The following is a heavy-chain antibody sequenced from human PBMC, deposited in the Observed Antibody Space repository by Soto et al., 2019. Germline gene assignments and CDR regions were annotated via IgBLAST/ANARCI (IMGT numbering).Heavy chain of an antibody. CDR2: IKQDGSEK. D-gene: IGHD2-15*01. CDR1: GFTFSSYW. V-gene: IGHV3-7*01. CDR3: AAVYCSGGSCYDY. J-gene: IGHJ4*02. Sequence: GGSLRLSCAASGFTFSSYWMSWVRQAPGKGLEWVANIKQDGSEKNYVDSVKGRFTISRDNAKNSQYLQMNSLRAEDTAVYYCAAVYCSGGSCYDYWGQGTLVTV.